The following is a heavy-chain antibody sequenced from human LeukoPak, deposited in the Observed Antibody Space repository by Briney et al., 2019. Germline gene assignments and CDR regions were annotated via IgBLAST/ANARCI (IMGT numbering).Heavy chain of an antibody. CDR1: GGSISSYS. D-gene: IGHD1-26*01. V-gene: IGHV4-4*07. J-gene: IGHJ4*02. CDR2: IYTSGTT. Sequence: SETLSLTCTVSGGSISSYSWNWIRQPAGKGLEWIGHIYTSGTTTYNPSLKSRVIMSVDTSRNQFSLRLSSVTAADTAVYYCARASSGTYYYFGYWGQGTLVTVSS. CDR3: ARASSGTYYYFGY.